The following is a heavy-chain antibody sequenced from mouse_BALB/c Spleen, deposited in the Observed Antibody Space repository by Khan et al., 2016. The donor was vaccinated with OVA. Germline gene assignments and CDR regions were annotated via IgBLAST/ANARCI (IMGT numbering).Heavy chain of an antibody. J-gene: IGHJ2*01. CDR1: GYTFTSYV. D-gene: IGHD2-14*01. Sequence: VRLQQSGPELVKPGASVKMSCKASGYTFTSYVMHWVRQKPGQGLEWIGYIYPYNDDTKYSEKFKGKATLTSAKSSSTAYMELSSLTSEDSAVFYCARNYRYDVYFDYWGQGTTLTVSS. CDR3: ARNYRYDVYFDY. V-gene: IGHV1S136*01. CDR2: IYPYNDDT.